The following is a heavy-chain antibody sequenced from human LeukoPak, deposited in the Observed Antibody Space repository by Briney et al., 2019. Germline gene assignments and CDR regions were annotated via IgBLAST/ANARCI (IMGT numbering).Heavy chain of an antibody. V-gene: IGHV4-59*01. J-gene: IGHJ4*02. D-gene: IGHD4-17*01. CDR2: IYYSGST. CDR1: GGSISSYY. Sequence: SEPLSLTCTVPGGSISSYYWSWIRQPPGKGLDWIGYIYYSGSTHYNPSLKSRVTISVDTSKNQFSLKLSSVTAADTAVYYCARYGDNFDYWGQGTLVTVSS. CDR3: ARYGDNFDY.